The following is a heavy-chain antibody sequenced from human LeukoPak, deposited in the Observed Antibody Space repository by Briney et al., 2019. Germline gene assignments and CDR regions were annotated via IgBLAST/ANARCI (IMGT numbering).Heavy chain of an antibody. CDR2: IRQDGSDK. CDR1: GFTFTTYW. V-gene: IGHV3-7*01. Sequence: PGGSLRLSCTASGFTFTTYWMSWVRQAPGRGLEWVASIRQDGSDKYYVDSVKGRFTISRDNARNSLNLQMNSLRADDTAVYFCAGGGKYSGSANDLHFDSWGQGTLVTVSS. D-gene: IGHD1-1*01. CDR3: AGGGKYSGSANDLHFDS. J-gene: IGHJ4*02.